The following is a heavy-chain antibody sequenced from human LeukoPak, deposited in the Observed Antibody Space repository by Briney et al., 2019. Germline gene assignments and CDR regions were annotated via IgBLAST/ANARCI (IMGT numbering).Heavy chain of an antibody. J-gene: IGHJ4*02. CDR3: AKRRADDTFSYYFDY. CDR2: ISGSDDST. Sequence: GGSLRLSCAASGFTFASNGVNWVRQAPGKGLEWVSGISGSDDSTYYVDSVKGRFTISRDNSKNTLYLQMDSLRAEDTAVYYCAKRRADDTFSYYFDYWGQGTLVTVSS. V-gene: IGHV3-23*01. D-gene: IGHD3-10*01. CDR1: GFTFASNG.